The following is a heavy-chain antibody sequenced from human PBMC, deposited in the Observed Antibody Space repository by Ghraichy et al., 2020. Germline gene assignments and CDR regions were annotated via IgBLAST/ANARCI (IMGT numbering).Heavy chain of an antibody. V-gene: IGHV3-48*02. CDR2: ITSSGRTI. Sequence: GGSLRLSCVGSGFTFSGYSMNWVRQSPGKGLEWVSSITSSGRTIFYADSVKGRFTISRDNAQTSLYLQMNSLRDEDTAEYYCARGSNVVRFYYYCGIDAWGQGTTVTLSS. CDR3: ARGSNVVRFYYYCGIDA. J-gene: IGHJ6*02. D-gene: IGHD4-23*01. CDR1: GFTFSGYS.